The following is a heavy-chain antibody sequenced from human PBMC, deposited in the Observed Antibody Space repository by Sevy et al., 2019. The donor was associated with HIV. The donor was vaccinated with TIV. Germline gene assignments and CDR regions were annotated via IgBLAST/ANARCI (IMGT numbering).Heavy chain of an antibody. V-gene: IGHV1-58*01. CDR1: GLTFTSSA. CDR2: IVVGSGNT. D-gene: IGHD6-19*01. CDR3: AAAPYSSGWSDFDY. Sequence: ASVKVSCKASGLTFTSSAVQWVRQARGQRLEWIGWIVVGSGNTNYAQKFQERDTITRDMSTSTAYMELSSLRSEDTAVYYCAAAPYSSGWSDFDYWGQGTLVTVSS. J-gene: IGHJ4*02.